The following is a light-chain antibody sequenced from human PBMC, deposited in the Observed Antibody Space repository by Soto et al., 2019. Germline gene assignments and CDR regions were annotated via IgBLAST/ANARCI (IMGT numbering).Light chain of an antibody. CDR3: CSYTSSSTLVV. CDR1: SSDVGGYNY. V-gene: IGLV2-14*01. CDR2: DVS. J-gene: IGLJ2*01. Sequence: QSALTQPAYVSGSPGQSITISCSGTSSDVGGYNYVSWYQQHPGKAPKLMIYDVSNRPSGVSNRFSGSKSGNTASLTISGLQAEDEADYYCCSYTSSSTLVVFGGGTKLTVL.